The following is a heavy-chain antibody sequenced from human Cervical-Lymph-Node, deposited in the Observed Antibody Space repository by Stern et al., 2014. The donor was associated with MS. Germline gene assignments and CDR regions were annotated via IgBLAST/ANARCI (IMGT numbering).Heavy chain of an antibody. CDR2: INTNTGNP. Sequence: VQLVESGSELKKPWASVKVSCKASGYSFTHFALNWVRHAPGQGLQWMGWINTNTGNPSYAQAFTGRFVFSLDTSVSTAYLQISSLKAEDTAVYYCARDPHDYGDRFDYWGQGTLVTVSS. CDR3: ARDPHDYGDRFDY. V-gene: IGHV7-4-1*02. CDR1: GYSFTHFA. J-gene: IGHJ4*02. D-gene: IGHD4-17*01.